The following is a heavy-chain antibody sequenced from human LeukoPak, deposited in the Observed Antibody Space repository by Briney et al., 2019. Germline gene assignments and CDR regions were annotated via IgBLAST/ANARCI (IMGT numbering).Heavy chain of an antibody. CDR1: GFTFSSYA. J-gene: IGHJ6*02. CDR3: AREVGFLEWFYYYYGMDV. CDR2: ISYDGSNK. Sequence: GGSLRLSCAASGFTFSSYAMHWVRQAPGKGLEWVAVISYDGSNKYYADSVKGRFTISRDNSKNTLYLQMNSLRAEDTAVYYCAREVGFLEWFYYYYGMDVWGQGTTVTVSS. V-gene: IGHV3-30*04. D-gene: IGHD3-3*01.